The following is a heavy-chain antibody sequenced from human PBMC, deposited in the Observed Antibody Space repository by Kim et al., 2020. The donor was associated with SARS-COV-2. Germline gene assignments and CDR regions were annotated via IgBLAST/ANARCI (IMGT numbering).Heavy chain of an antibody. V-gene: IGHV1-46*01. CDR3: ARDWSAAGTGGVDY. Sequence: ASVKVSCKASGYTLTNYYMHWVRQAPGQGLEWMGMINPSGGSTSYAQKFQGRVTMTRDTSTSTVYMELSSLRSEDTAVYYCARDWSAAGTGGVDYWGQGTLVTVSS. CDR2: INPSGGST. CDR1: GYTLTNYY. J-gene: IGHJ4*02. D-gene: IGHD6-13*01.